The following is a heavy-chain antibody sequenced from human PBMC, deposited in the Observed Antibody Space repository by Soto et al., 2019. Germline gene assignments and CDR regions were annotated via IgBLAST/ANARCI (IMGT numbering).Heavy chain of an antibody. CDR2: IYYSGST. CDR1: GGSVSSGSYY. Sequence: PSETLSLTCTVSGGSVSSGSYYWSWIRQPPGKGLEWIGYIYYSGSTNYNPSLKSRVTISVDTSKNQFSLKLSPVTAADTAVYYCARDLGSVWYEQYFDYWGQGTLVTVSS. D-gene: IGHD6-19*01. J-gene: IGHJ4*02. V-gene: IGHV4-61*01. CDR3: ARDLGSVWYEQYFDY.